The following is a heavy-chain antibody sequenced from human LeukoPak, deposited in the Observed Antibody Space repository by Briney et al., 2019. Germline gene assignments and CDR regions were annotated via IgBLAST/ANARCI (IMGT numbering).Heavy chain of an antibody. CDR1: GFTFSSYW. J-gene: IGHJ4*02. CDR2: INTDGSTI. Sequence: GGSLRLSCAASGFTFSSYWMHWVRQAPGKGLVWVSRINTDGSTINYADSVKGRFTISRDNAKNTLYLQMNSLRAEDTAVYYCARAVTIATRSTGYWGQGTLVTVSS. CDR3: ARAVTIATRSTGY. V-gene: IGHV3-74*01. D-gene: IGHD6-6*01.